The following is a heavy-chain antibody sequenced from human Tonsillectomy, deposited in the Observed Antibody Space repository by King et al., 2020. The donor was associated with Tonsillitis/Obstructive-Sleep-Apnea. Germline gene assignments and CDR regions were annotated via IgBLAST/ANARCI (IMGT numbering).Heavy chain of an antibody. CDR1: GYTFIGYY. CDR2: INPNSGAT. CDR3: ARGGTVTTPIQFDR. V-gene: IGHV1-2*02. J-gene: IGHJ5*02. D-gene: IGHD4-11*01. Sequence: QLVQSGAEVKKPGASVKVSCKASGYTFIGYYIHWVRQAPGQGLEWMGWINPNSGATLYAQKFQGRVTMTRDTSVNTVYMELSRLRSYDMAVYYCARGGTVTTPIQFDRWGQGTLVTASS.